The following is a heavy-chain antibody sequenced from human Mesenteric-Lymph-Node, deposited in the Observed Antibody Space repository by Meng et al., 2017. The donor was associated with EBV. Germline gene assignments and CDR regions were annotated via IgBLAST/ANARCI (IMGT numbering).Heavy chain of an antibody. D-gene: IGHD1-26*01. V-gene: IGHV2-5*02. CDR1: GFSLSTSGVG. CDR2: IYWDDDK. J-gene: IGHJ4*02. CDR3: AHGQARGAFDY. Sequence: QITVKESCPTLGKPPQTLTLTCTFSGFSLSTSGVGVGWIRQPPGKALEWLALIYWDDDKRYSPSLKSRLTITKDTSKNQVVLTMTNMDPVDTATYYCAHGQARGAFDYWGQGTLVTVSS.